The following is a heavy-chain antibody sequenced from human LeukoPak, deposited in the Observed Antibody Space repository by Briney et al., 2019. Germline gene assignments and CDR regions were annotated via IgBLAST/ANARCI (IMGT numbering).Heavy chain of an antibody. CDR3: ARYVYHYYDSSGYYLNY. Sequence: GGSLRLSCAASGFTFSSYSMNWVRQAPGKGLEWVSSISSSSSYIYYADSAKGRFTISRDNAKNSLYLQMNSLRAEDTAVYYCARYVYHYYDSSGYYLNYWGQGTLVTVSS. CDR1: GFTFSSYS. J-gene: IGHJ4*02. D-gene: IGHD3-22*01. CDR2: ISSSSSYI. V-gene: IGHV3-21*01.